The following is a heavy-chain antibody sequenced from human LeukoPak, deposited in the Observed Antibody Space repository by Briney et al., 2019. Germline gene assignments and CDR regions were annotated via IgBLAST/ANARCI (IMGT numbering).Heavy chain of an antibody. CDR1: GGSISSYY. J-gene: IGHJ6*03. D-gene: IGHD3-22*01. CDR3: ARQGYYDSSGVYYYMDV. CDR2: IYYSGST. Sequence: KPSETLSLTCTVSGGSISSYYWSWIRQPPGKGLEWIGYIYYSGSTNYNPSLKSRVTISVDTSKNQFSLKLSSVTAADTAVYYCARQGYYDSSGVYYYMDVWGKGTTVTVSS. V-gene: IGHV4-59*08.